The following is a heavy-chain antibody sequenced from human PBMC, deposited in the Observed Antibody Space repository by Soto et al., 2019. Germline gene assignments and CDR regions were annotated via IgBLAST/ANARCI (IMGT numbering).Heavy chain of an antibody. CDR2: IYYSGTT. J-gene: IGHJ6*04. CDR3: ARSYYDFRSGWVDV. V-gene: IGHV4-59*01. CDR1: GGSISTYY. D-gene: IGHD3-3*01. Sequence: SETLSLTCTVSGGSISTYYWSWIRQPPGKGLEWIGHIYYSGTTNYNPSLKSRVTISVDSSKSQFSLKLSSVTAADTAVYYCARSYYDFRSGWVDVWGKGTTVTVSS.